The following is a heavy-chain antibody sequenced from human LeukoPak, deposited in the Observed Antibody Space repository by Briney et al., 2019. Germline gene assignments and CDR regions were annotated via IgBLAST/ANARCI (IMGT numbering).Heavy chain of an antibody. Sequence: GGSLRLSCAASGFTFGSYGMSWVRQAPGKGLEWVSFITPNADRTSYADSVEGRFTISRDNPRNTLYMQMNSLRDEDTAIYYCAIMHGYYDGTGYWVQWGQGTLVTVSS. CDR3: AIMHGYYDGTGYWVQ. J-gene: IGHJ1*01. D-gene: IGHD3-22*01. CDR2: ITPNADRT. CDR1: GFTFGSYG. V-gene: IGHV3-23*01.